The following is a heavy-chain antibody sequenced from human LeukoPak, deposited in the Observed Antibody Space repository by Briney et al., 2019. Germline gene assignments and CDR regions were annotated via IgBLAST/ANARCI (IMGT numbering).Heavy chain of an antibody. V-gene: IGHV3-23*01. CDR2: ISRSGADT. Sequence: GGSLRLSCAASGFTFSSFAISWVRQPPGKGLEWVSAISRSGADTYYADSVKGRFTISRDNSKNTLYLQMDSLRAEDTAVYYCAREVFTEYFQHWGQGTLVTVSS. CDR3: AREVFTEYFQH. D-gene: IGHD1-14*01. J-gene: IGHJ1*01. CDR1: GFTFSSFA.